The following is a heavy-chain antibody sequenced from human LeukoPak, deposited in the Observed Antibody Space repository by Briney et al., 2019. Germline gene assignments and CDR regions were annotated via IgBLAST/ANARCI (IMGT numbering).Heavy chain of an antibody. V-gene: IGHV3-7*01. D-gene: IGHD3-10*01. J-gene: IGHJ6*02. CDR3: ARGRGVYYYYGMDV. CDR1: GSTVSSYW. Sequence: PGGSLRLSCVASGSTVSSYWMSWVRQAPGKGLEWVAIIKQDGSDEYYVDSVKGRFTISRDNSKNTLYLQMNSLRAEDTAVYYCARGRGVYYYYGMDVWGQGTTVTVSS. CDR2: IKQDGSDE.